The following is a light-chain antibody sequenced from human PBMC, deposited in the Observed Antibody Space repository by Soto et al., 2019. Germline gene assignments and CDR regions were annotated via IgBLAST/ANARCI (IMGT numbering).Light chain of an antibody. CDR1: QDISNS. CDR2: DAS. CDR3: QHYDNLPPT. V-gene: IGKV1-33*01. Sequence: DIQMTQSPSSLSASVGDRVTITLQASQDISNSLNGYQHKPGTAPKLLIYDASNLETGVPSRFSGSGSGTDFTFTISSLQPEDIATYYCQHYDNLPPTFGQGTKVDIK. J-gene: IGKJ1*01.